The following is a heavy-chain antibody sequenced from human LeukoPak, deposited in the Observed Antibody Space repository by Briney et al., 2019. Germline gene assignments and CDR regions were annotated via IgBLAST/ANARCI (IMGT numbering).Heavy chain of an antibody. D-gene: IGHD1-1*01. CDR2: FDPEDGET. J-gene: IGHJ6*02. Sequence: GASVKVSCKVSGYTLTELSMHWVRQAPGKGLEWMGGFDPEDGETIYAQKFQGRVTMTEDTSTDTAYMELSSLRSDDTAVYYCARDTTGTRRNTYYYGMDVWGQGTTVTVSS. V-gene: IGHV1-24*01. CDR3: ARDTTGTRRNTYYYGMDV. CDR1: GYTLTELS.